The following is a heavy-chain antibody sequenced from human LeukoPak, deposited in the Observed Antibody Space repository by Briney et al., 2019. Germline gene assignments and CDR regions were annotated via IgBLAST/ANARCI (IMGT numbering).Heavy chain of an antibody. J-gene: IGHJ4*02. CDR3: ARWYYSGWAFDY. V-gene: IGHV4-59*08. Sequence: PSETLSLTCTVSGGTISSYYWNWVRQPPGKGMEWIGYIHDSGGNKYNPSLKRGGIISVETSKKQFSLKLSSVTAADTAVYYCARWYYSGWAFDYWGQGTLVTVSS. CDR2: IHDSGGN. D-gene: IGHD6-19*01. CDR1: GGTISSYY.